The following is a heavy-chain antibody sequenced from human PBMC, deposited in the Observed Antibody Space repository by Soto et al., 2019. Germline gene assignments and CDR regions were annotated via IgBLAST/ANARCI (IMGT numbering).Heavy chain of an antibody. CDR3: ARDLESGSPTGLDP. Sequence: QVQLVQSGAEVKKPGASVKVSCKSSGYTFTSYYLHWVRQTPGQGPEWMGIINPRGGSTSYAHKFQGRLYMTRDTSTSTVYMELSSLRYEDTAVYYCARDLESGSPTGLDPWGQGTLVTVSS. CDR2: INPRGGST. D-gene: IGHD1-26*01. CDR1: GYTFTSYY. V-gene: IGHV1-46*01. J-gene: IGHJ5*02.